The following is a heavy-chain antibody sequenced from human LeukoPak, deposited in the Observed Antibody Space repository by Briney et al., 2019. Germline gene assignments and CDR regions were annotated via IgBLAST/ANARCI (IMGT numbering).Heavy chain of an antibody. CDR2: ISGSGGST. CDR1: GFTFSSYA. Sequence: SGGSLRLSCAASGFTFSSYAMSWVRQAPGKGLEWVSAISGSGGSTYYADSVKGRFTISRDNSKNTLYLQMNSLRAEDTAVYYCAKCGGYLYYFDYWGQGTLVTVSS. CDR3: AKCGGYLYYFDY. V-gene: IGHV3-23*01. D-gene: IGHD2-21*01. J-gene: IGHJ4*02.